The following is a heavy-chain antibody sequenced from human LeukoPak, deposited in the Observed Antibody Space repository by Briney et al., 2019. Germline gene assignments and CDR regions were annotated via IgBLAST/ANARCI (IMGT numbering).Heavy chain of an antibody. Sequence: ASVKVSCKASGYTFTSYDINWVRQATGQGLEWMGWMNPNSGNTGYAQKFQGRVTMTRNTSISTAYMELSSLRSEDTAVYYCARTGALYYYGSGSYSNWFDPWGQGTLVTVSS. V-gene: IGHV1-8*01. D-gene: IGHD3-10*01. CDR2: MNPNSGNT. CDR1: GYTFTSYD. J-gene: IGHJ5*02. CDR3: ARTGALYYYGSGSYSNWFDP.